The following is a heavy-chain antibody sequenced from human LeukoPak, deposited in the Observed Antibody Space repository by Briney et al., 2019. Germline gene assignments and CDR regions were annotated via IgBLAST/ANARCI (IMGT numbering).Heavy chain of an antibody. CDR1: GGTFSSYA. V-gene: IGHV1-69*01. J-gene: IGHJ5*02. CDR2: IIPIFGTA. D-gene: IGHD5-18*01. Sequence: SVKVSCKASGGTFSSYATSWVRQAPGQGLEWMGGIIPIFGTANYAQKFQGRVTITADESTSTAYMELSSLRSEDTAVYYCARDPGTAMVWNRQREGDNWFDPWGQGTLVTVSS. CDR3: ARDPGTAMVWNRQREGDNWFDP.